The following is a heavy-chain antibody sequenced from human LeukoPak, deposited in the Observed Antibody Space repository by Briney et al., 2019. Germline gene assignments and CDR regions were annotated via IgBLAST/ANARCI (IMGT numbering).Heavy chain of an antibody. CDR2: IAIYNDNT. CDR3: ARDNGGGGTSHYFED. CDR1: GYTFTNYG. D-gene: IGHD2-15*01. Sequence: ASVTVSCKASGYTFTNYGINWVRQAPGQGLEWMGWIAIYNDNTQYKRELQGRVTMTTDTSTGTAYMVLRSLRSDDTAVYYCARDNGGGGTSHYFEDWGQGTLVTVSS. J-gene: IGHJ4*02. V-gene: IGHV1-18*01.